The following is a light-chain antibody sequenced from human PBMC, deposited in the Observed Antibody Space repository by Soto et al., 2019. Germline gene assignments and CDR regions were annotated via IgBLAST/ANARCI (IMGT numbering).Light chain of an antibody. Sequence: EIVLTQSPGTLSSSPGEVATLSCRASQSVSSSYLAWYQQKPGQAPRLLIYGASSSATGIPDRFSGSGSGTDFTLTISRLEPEDFAMYYCQQYGSSSYTFGEGTKLEIK. CDR1: QSVSSSY. V-gene: IGKV3-20*01. CDR3: QQYGSSSYT. CDR2: GAS. J-gene: IGKJ2*01.